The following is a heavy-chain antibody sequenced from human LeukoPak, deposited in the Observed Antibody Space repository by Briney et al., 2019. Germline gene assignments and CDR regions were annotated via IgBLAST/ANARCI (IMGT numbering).Heavy chain of an antibody. CDR1: GYSFTNYW. D-gene: IGHD5-24*01. Sequence: GESLKISCKGAGYSFTNYWIGWVRQTPGKGLEWMGIIYPGDSDTRYSPSFQGQVTISADKSISTAYLQWSSLKASDSAMYYCARLRDGYKESWGQGTLVTVSS. CDR3: ARLRDGYKES. V-gene: IGHV5-51*01. CDR2: IYPGDSDT. J-gene: IGHJ5*02.